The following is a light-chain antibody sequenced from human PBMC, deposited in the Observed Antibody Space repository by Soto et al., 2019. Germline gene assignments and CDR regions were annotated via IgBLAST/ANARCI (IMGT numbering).Light chain of an antibody. V-gene: IGLV3-21*04. Sequence: SYEVTQPPSVSVAPGKTARITCGGNNIGSKSVHWYQQKPGQAPVLVIYYDSDRPSGIPERFSGSNSGNTATLTISRVEAEDEADYYCQVWDSSSDRDVVFGGGTKLTVL. J-gene: IGLJ2*01. CDR1: NIGSKS. CDR2: YDS. CDR3: QVWDSSSDRDVV.